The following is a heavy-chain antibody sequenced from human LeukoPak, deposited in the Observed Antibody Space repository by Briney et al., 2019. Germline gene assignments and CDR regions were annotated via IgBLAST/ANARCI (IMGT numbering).Heavy chain of an antibody. J-gene: IGHJ4*02. D-gene: IGHD1-7*01. V-gene: IGHV3-30*03. CDR3: ARGRNYVPFDY. CDR2: ISYDGSNK. CDR1: GFTFRSYG. Sequence: GGSLRLSCAASGFTFRSYGMHWVRQAPGKGLEWVAVISYDGSNKYYADSVKGRFTISRDNSKNTLYLQMNSLRAEDTAVYYCARGRNYVPFDYWGQGTLVTVSS.